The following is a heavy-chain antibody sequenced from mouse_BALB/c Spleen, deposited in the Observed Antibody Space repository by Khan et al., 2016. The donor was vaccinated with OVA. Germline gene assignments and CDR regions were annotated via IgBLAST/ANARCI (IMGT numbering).Heavy chain of an antibody. Sequence: VQLKESGPELVKPGASVKMSCKASGYTFTSYVMHWVKQKPGLGLEWIGFIYPFNDDTKYNEKFKGKATLTSDKSSSTAYMELSGLTSEDSAVFCGNQVCSYYVAFAYGGQGTLVTVSA. CDR1: GYTFTSYV. V-gene: IGHV1S136*01. CDR3: NQVCSYYVAFAY. CDR2: IYPFNDDT. D-gene: IGHD2-12*01. J-gene: IGHJ3*01.